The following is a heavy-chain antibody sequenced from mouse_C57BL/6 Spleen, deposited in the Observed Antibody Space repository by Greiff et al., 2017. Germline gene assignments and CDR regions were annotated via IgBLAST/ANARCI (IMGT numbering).Heavy chain of an antibody. V-gene: IGHV1-50*01. CDR2: IDPSDSYT. J-gene: IGHJ2*01. Sequence: QVQLQQPGAELVKPGASVKLSCKASGYTFTSYWVQWVKQRPGQGLEWIGEIDPSDSYTNYNQKFKGKATLTVDTSSSTAYMQLSSLTSEDSAVYYCARYMVTTKGVDYWGQGTTLTVSS. CDR3: ARYMVTTKGVDY. CDR1: GYTFTSYW. D-gene: IGHD2-2*01.